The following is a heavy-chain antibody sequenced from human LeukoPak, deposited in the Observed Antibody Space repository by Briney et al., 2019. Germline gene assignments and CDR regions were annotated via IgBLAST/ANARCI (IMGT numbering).Heavy chain of an antibody. CDR3: TREPESSSLDL. D-gene: IGHD6-13*01. Sequence: PGGSLRLSCAASGFSFSTYEMRWVRQTPEKGLEFVANIEQDGSVRNYIDSLKGRCTISRDNSKKTLYLEMNSLRAEDTAVYYCTREPESSSLDLWGRGALVTVSS. J-gene: IGHJ5*02. CDR1: GFSFSTYE. V-gene: IGHV3-7*01. CDR2: IEQDGSVR.